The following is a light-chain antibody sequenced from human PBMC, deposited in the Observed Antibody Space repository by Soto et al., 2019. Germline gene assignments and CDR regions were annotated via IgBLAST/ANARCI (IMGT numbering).Light chain of an antibody. V-gene: IGKV3-20*01. CDR2: GAS. CDR3: QQYVSSVT. CDR1: QSVDSSF. Sequence: EIVLTQSPGSLSLSPGERATLSCRASQSVDSSFFAWYQQKPCQAPRILIYGASNRATGIPDRFSGRGSGTDFTLTISRLEPEDFAVYYCQQYVSSVTFGQGPKVEIK. J-gene: IGKJ1*01.